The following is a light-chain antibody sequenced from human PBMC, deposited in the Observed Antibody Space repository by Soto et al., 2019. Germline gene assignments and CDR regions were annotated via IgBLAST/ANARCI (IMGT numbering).Light chain of an antibody. V-gene: IGLV2-23*01. Sequence: SVLPKPASVTGSPGQSITISCTGTSSDVGSYNLVSWYQQHPGKAPKLMIYEGSKRPSGVSNRFSGSKSGNTASLTISGLQAEDEADYYCCSYAGSYVFGTGTRSPS. CDR2: EGS. J-gene: IGLJ1*01. CDR3: CSYAGSYV. CDR1: SSDVGSYNL.